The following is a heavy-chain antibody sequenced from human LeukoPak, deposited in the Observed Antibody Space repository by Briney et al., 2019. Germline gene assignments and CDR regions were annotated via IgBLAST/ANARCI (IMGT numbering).Heavy chain of an antibody. V-gene: IGHV4-34*01. D-gene: IGHD6-19*01. CDR2: INHSGST. J-gene: IGHJ4*02. CDR1: GGSFSGYY. Sequence: SETLSLTCAVYGGSFSGYYWSWIRQPPGKGLEWIGEINHSGSTNYNPSLKSRVTISVDTSKNQFSLKLSSVTAADTAVYYCARQTSSGWYVSSPRAYFDYWGQGTLVTVSS. CDR3: ARQTSSGWYVSSPRAYFDY.